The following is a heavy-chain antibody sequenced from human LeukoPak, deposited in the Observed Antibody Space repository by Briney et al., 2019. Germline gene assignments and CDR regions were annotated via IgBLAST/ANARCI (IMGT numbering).Heavy chain of an antibody. CDR1: GFTLITYT. CDR2: ISSSSTYI. V-gene: IGHV3-21*01. Sequence: KTGGSLRLSCAASGFTLITYTMSWVRQAPGKGLEWVSSISSSSTYIYYADSVKGRFTISRDNAKNSLYLQMSSLRAEDTAVYYCASGPYSGSITWGQGTLVTVSS. J-gene: IGHJ4*02. D-gene: IGHD1-26*01. CDR3: ASGPYSGSIT.